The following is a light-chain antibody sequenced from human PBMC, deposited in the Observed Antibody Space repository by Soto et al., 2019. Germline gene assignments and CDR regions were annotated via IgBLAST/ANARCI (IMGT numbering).Light chain of an antibody. CDR2: LEGSGSY. CDR1: SGHSSYI. Sequence: QSVLTQSSSASASLGSSVKHTCTLSSGHSSYIIAWHQQQPGKAPRYLMKLEGSGSYNKGSGVPDRFSGSSSGADRYLTISNLQFEDEADYYCETWDSNTYVVFGGGTKLTVL. CDR3: ETWDSNTYVV. J-gene: IGLJ2*01. V-gene: IGLV4-60*02.